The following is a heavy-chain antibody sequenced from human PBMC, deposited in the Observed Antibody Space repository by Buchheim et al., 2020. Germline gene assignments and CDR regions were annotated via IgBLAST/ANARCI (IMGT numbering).Heavy chain of an antibody. Sequence: QVQLVESGGGVVQPGRSLRLSCAASGFTFSSYGMHWVRQAPGKGLEWVAVIWYDGSNKYYADSVKGRFTISRDNSKKPLYLQMNSLRAEDTAVYYCARDGHMVRGVITTNGMDVWGQGTT. CDR1: GFTFSSYG. D-gene: IGHD3-10*01. J-gene: IGHJ6*01. CDR3: ARDGHMVRGVITTNGMDV. CDR2: IWYDGSNK. V-gene: IGHV3-33*01.